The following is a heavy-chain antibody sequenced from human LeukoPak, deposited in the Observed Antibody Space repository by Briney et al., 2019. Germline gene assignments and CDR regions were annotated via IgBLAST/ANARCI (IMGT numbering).Heavy chain of an antibody. V-gene: IGHV3-21*06. CDR2: IDSSGGYM. J-gene: IGHJ4*02. CDR1: GITFSSYA. CDR3: LRGDRRDY. Sequence: PGGSLRLSCAASGITFSSYAMSWVRQAPGKGLEWVSSIDSSGGYMFYADSVKGRFIISRDNAKDSLYLQMNSLRVEDTAVYYCLRGDRRDYWGQGTLVTVSS.